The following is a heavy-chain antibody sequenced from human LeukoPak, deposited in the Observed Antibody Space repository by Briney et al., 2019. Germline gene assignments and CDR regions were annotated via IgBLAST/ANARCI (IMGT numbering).Heavy chain of an antibody. CDR1: GYTFTGYY. Sequence: ASVKVSCKASGYTFTGYYMHWVRQAPGQGLEWMGWINPNSGGTNYAQKFQGRVTMTRDTSISTAYMELSRLRSDDTAVYYCARVPYVWGSIDYWRQGTLVSVSS. J-gene: IGHJ4*02. D-gene: IGHD3-16*01. CDR3: ARVPYVWGSIDY. V-gene: IGHV1-2*02. CDR2: INPNSGGT.